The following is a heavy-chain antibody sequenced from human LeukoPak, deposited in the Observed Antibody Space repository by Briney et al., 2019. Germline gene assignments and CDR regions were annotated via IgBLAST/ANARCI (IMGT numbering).Heavy chain of an antibody. Sequence: ASVKVSCKASGYTFTGYYMHWVRQAPGQGLEWMGIINPSGGSTSYAQKFQGRVTMTRNTSISTAYMELSSLRSEDTAVYYCARAVGIDAFDIWGQGTMVTVSS. V-gene: IGHV1-46*01. CDR1: GYTFTGYY. CDR2: INPSGGST. D-gene: IGHD2-21*01. CDR3: ARAVGIDAFDI. J-gene: IGHJ3*02.